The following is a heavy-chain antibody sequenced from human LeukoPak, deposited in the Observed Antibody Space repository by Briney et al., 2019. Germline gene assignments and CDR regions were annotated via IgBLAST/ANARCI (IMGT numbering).Heavy chain of an antibody. CDR1: GYTFTSYY. V-gene: IGHV1-46*01. D-gene: IGHD2-2*01. J-gene: IGHJ3*02. Sequence: ASVKVSCKASGYTFTSYYMHWVRQAPGQGLEWMGIINPSGGSTSYAQKFQGRVTMTRNTSISTAYMELSSLRSEDTAVYYCASGSSTSYPPTEAFDIWGQGTMVTVSS. CDR2: INPSGGST. CDR3: ASGSSTSYPPTEAFDI.